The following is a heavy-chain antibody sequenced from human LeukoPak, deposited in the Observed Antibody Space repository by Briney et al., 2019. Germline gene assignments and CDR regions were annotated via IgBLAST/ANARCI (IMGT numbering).Heavy chain of an antibody. V-gene: IGHV3-30*02. CDR2: IRYDGSNK. Sequence: PGGSLRLSCAASGFTFSSYGMHWVRQAPGKGLEWVAFIRYDGSNKYYADSVKGRFTISRDNSKNTLYLQMNSLRAEDTAVYYCAKDRGSYDFWSSYYVSPSAGGYWGQGTLVTVSS. CDR1: GFTFSSYG. CDR3: AKDRGSYDFWSSYYVSPSAGGY. D-gene: IGHD3-3*01. J-gene: IGHJ4*02.